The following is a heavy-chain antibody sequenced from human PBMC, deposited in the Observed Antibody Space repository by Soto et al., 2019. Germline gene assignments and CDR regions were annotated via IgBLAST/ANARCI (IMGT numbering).Heavy chain of an antibody. CDR1: GYTFISSN. Sequence: QEQLVQSGAEVKRPGASVKISCRASGYTFISSNINWVRQAAGQRPEWLGWMNPANGNAAFARHFQGRVTMTRYTSTDTAYMELGGLSSGDTAIYYCARAVGIAVTGLDLWGPGTLVTVS. J-gene: IGHJ5*02. D-gene: IGHD6-19*01. CDR3: ARAVGIAVTGLDL. CDR2: MNPANGNA. V-gene: IGHV1-8*01.